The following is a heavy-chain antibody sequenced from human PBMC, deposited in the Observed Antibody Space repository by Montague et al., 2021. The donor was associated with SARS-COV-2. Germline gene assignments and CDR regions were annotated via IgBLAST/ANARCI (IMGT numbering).Heavy chain of an antibody. D-gene: IGHD2-21*02. CDR3: ARSSGYCGGDCNSGVDY. Sequence: SRRLSCAASEFAFSTYAMHWVRQAPGKGLEWVAVISYDGSDKYYADSVKGRFTISRDNSKNTLYLQMNSLRVEDSAVFYCARSSGYCGGDCNSGVDYWGQGTLVTVSS. V-gene: IGHV3-30*04. CDR2: ISYDGSDK. J-gene: IGHJ4*02. CDR1: EFAFSTYA.